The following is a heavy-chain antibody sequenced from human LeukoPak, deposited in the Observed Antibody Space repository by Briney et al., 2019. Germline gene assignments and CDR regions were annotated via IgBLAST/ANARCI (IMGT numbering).Heavy chain of an antibody. CDR1: GGSISSGSYY. V-gene: IGHV4-61*02. J-gene: IGHJ6*03. CDR3: ATILSGFYQKNYYYFYMDV. CDR2: IYTSGST. D-gene: IGHD3-22*01. Sequence: SETLSLTCTVSGGSISSGSYYWSWIRQPAGKGLEWIGRIYTSGSTNYNPSLKSRVTISVDTSKNQFSLKLSSVTAADTAVYYCATILSGFYQKNYYYFYMDVWGKGVTVTVSS.